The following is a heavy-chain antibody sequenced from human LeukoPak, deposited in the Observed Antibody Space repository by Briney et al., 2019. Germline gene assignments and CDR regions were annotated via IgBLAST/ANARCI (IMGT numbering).Heavy chain of an antibody. J-gene: IGHJ4*02. CDR2: LNPNSGDT. CDR1: GGTFSSYA. CDR3: ARDGEVRQGHCSTTSCPVDY. D-gene: IGHD2-2*01. V-gene: IGHV1-2*02. Sequence: ASVKVSCKASGGTFSSYAISWVRQAPGQGLEYMGWLNPNSGDTNYAQKFRGRVTMTRDTSMSTAYMELSGLRFDDTAVYYCARDGEVRQGHCSTTSCPVDYWGQGTLITVSS.